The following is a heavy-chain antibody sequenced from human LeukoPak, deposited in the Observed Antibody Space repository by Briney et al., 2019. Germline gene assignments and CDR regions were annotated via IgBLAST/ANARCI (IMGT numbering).Heavy chain of an antibody. CDR1: GFTFNSYS. CDR3: ARDGNGSGSYLEA. J-gene: IGHJ4*02. Sequence: PGGSLRLSCAASGFTFNSYSMNWVRQAPRLGLVWVSYISSSSSAIYYADSVKGRFTISRDNAKNSLYMEMNSLRDEDTAVYYCARDGNGSGSYLEARGQGTLVTVSS. D-gene: IGHD3-10*01. V-gene: IGHV3-48*02. CDR2: ISSSSSAI.